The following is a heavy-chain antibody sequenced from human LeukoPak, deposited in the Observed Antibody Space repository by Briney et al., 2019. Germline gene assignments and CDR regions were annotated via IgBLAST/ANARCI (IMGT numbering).Heavy chain of an antibody. CDR2: IYYSGST. J-gene: IGHJ4*02. CDR3: ARDHGTSSPFDY. V-gene: IGHV4-59*01. D-gene: IGHD2-2*01. CDR1: GGSLSSYY. Sequence: SETLSLTCTVSGGSLSSYYWSRIRQPPGKGLEWIGYIYYSGSTNYNPSLKSRVTISVDTSKNQFSLKLSSVTAADTAVYYCARDHGTSSPFDYWGQGTLVTVSS.